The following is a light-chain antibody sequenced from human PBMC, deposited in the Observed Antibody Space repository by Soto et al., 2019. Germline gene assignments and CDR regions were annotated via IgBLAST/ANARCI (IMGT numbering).Light chain of an antibody. CDR2: GNS. Sequence: QSVLTQPPSVSGAPGQRVTISCTGSSSNIGAGYDVHWYQQLPGTAPKLLIYGNSNRPSGVPDRFSGSKSGTSASLAITGLQAEADADYYCQSYDSSLSGHVVFGGGTKLTVL. CDR1: SSNIGAGYD. J-gene: IGLJ2*01. CDR3: QSYDSSLSGHVV. V-gene: IGLV1-40*01.